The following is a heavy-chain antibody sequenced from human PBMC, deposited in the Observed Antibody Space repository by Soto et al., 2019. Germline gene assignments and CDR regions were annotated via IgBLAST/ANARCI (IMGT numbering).Heavy chain of an antibody. Sequence: QVQLVESGGGVVQPGRSLRLSCAASGFTFSSYGMHWVRQAPGKGLEWVAVISYDGSNKYYADSVKGRFTISRDNSKNTLYLQMNSLRAEYTAVYYCAQGLTGTRRPGWKETQYGMDVWGQGTTVTVSS. D-gene: IGHD1-20*01. CDR1: GFTFSSYG. CDR2: ISYDGSNK. CDR3: AQGLTGTRRPGWKETQYGMDV. V-gene: IGHV3-30*18. J-gene: IGHJ6*02.